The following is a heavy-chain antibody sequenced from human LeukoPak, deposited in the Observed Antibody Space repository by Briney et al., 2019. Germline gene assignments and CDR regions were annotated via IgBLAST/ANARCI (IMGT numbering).Heavy chain of an antibody. J-gene: IGHJ4*02. V-gene: IGHV1-18*01. D-gene: IGHD2-15*01. CDR1: GYTFSNYG. Sequence: GASVKVSCKASGYTFSNYGISWVRQAPGQGLEWMGWISGYSGNTNYAQRLQGRVTMTTDTSTSTAYMELRSLRSDDTAVYYCARRFCSGGSCSLDYWGQGTLVTVSS. CDR3: ARRFCSGGSCSLDY. CDR2: ISGYSGNT.